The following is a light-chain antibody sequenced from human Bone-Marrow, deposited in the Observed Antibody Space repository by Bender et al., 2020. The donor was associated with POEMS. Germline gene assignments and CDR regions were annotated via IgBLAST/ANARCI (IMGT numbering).Light chain of an antibody. CDR3: SSYAGANNV. V-gene: IGLV2-8*01. Sequence: QSALTQPASVSGSPGQSITISCTGTSSDVGGYNYVSWYQQHPGRAPQLLIYEVSERPSGVPDRFSGSKSGNTASLTVSGLQPEDEADYYCSSYAGANNVFGTGTRVTVL. CDR1: SSDVGGYNY. J-gene: IGLJ1*01. CDR2: EVS.